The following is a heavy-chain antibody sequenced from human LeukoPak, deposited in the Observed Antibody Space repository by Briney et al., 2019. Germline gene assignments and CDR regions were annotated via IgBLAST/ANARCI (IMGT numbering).Heavy chain of an antibody. CDR3: ARDQGGKRTVTDHFDY. V-gene: IGHV3-66*01. CDR1: GFTVRSNY. D-gene: IGHD4-17*01. Sequence: GGSLRLSCAASGFTVRSNYMSWVRQAPGKGLEWVSVIYSGGSTYYADSVKGRFTISRDNSKNTLYLQMNSLRAEDTAVYYCARDQGGKRTVTDHFDYWGQGTLVTVSS. J-gene: IGHJ4*02. CDR2: IYSGGST.